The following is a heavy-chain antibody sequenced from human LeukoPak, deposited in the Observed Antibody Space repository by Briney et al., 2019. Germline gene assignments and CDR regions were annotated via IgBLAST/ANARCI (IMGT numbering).Heavy chain of an antibody. V-gene: IGHV3-74*01. CDR2: INGGGTTT. Sequence: PGGSLRLSCAASGFTFSSSWMNWVRQPPGKGLVWVSRINGGGTTTTYADSVKGRFTISRDNAKSTLYLQMNSLRDEDTAVYYCARSDWFDHWGQGTLVTVSS. J-gene: IGHJ5*02. CDR1: GFTFSSSW. CDR3: ARSDWFDH.